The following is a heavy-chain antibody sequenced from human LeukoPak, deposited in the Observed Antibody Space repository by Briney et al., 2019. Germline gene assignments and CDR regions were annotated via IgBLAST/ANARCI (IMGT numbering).Heavy chain of an antibody. J-gene: IGHJ5*02. CDR3: ARGYQLLSRVYNWFDP. CDR2: IYPGDSDT. D-gene: IGHD2-2*01. V-gene: IGHV5-51*01. Sequence: GESLKISCEASGYTFSRYWIGWVRQMPGKGLEWMGVIYPGDSDTRYSPSFQGQVTISADKSISTAYLQWSSLKASDTAMYYCARGYQLLSRVYNWFDPWGQGTLVTVSS. CDR1: GYTFSRYW.